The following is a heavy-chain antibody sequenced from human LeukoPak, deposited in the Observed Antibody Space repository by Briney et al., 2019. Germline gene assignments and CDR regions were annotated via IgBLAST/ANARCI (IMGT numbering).Heavy chain of an antibody. J-gene: IGHJ4*02. CDR2: IYYSGST. Sequence: SETLSLTCTVSGGSISSSSYYWGWIRQPPGKGLVWIGSIYYSGSTYYNPSLKSRVTISVDTSKNQFSLKLSSVTAADTAVYYCAGGDYVWGSYRWGQGTLVTVSS. V-gene: IGHV4-39*01. CDR1: GGSISSSSYY. CDR3: AGGDYVWGSYR. D-gene: IGHD3-16*01.